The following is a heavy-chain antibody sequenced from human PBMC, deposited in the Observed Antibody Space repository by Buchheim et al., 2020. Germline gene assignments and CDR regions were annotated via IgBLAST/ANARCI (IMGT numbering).Heavy chain of an antibody. D-gene: IGHD6-13*01. J-gene: IGHJ4*02. CDR1: GFTFRSYS. Sequence: EVQLVESGGGLVQPGGSLRLSCAASGFTFRSYSMNWVRQAPGKGLERVSFISSASTTIYYADSVKGRFTISRDNSENTLFLQMNSLRGEDTAVYFCARAGRASWYDYWGQGTL. CDR3: ARAGRASWYDY. V-gene: IGHV3-48*01. CDR2: ISSASTTI.